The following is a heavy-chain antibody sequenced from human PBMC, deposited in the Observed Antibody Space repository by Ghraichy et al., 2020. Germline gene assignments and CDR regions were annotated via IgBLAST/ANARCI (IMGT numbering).Heavy chain of an antibody. D-gene: IGHD3-16*01. V-gene: IGHV3-21*01. CDR3: ARGVWVGITLNDY. CDR1: GFTFSSYS. Sequence: GESLNISCAASGFTFSSYSMNWVRQAPGKGLEWVSSISSSSSYIYYADSVKGRFTISRDNAKNSLYLQMNSLRAEDTAVYYCARGVWVGITLNDYWGQGTLVTVSS. CDR2: ISSSSSYI. J-gene: IGHJ4*02.